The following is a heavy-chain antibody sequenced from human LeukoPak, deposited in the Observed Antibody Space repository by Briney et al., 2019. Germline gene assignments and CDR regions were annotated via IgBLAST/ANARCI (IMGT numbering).Heavy chain of an antibody. V-gene: IGHV1-8*01. CDR1: GYSFTTYD. Sequence: AASVKVSCKASGYSFTTYDINWVRQATGQGLEWMGGMNPNSGNTGYAQKFQGRVTMTRNTSINTAYMELSSLRSEDTAVYYCAARLNYYGSGRYFDYWGQGTLVTVSS. CDR3: AARLNYYGSGRYFDY. D-gene: IGHD3-10*01. CDR2: MNPNSGNT. J-gene: IGHJ4*02.